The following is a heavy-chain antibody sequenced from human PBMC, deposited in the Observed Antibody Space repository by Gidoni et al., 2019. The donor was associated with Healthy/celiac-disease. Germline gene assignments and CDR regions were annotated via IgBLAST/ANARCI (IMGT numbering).Heavy chain of an antibody. CDR1: GYTFTGYY. CDR3: ARGSAVVPAAWGSNWFDP. CDR2: INPNSGGT. V-gene: IGHV1-2*02. Sequence: QVQLVQSGAEVKKPGASVKVSCKASGYTFTGYYMHWVRQAPGQGLEWMGWINPNSGGTNYAQKFQGRVTMTRDTSSSTAYMELSRLRSDDTAVYYCARGSAVVPAAWGSNWFDPWGQGTLVTVSS. J-gene: IGHJ5*02. D-gene: IGHD2-2*01.